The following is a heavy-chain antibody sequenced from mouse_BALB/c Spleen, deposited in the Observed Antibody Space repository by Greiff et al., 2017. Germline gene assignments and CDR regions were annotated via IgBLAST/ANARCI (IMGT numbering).Heavy chain of an antibody. V-gene: IGHV5-6-5*01. J-gene: IGHJ3*01. CDR1: GFTFSSYA. Sequence: EVHLVESGGGLVKPGGSLKLSCADSGFTFSSYAMSWVRQTPEKRLEWVASISSGGSTYYPDSVKGRFTISRDNARNILYLQMSSLRSEDTAMYYCARPYYRYDGAWFAYWGQGTLVTVSA. D-gene: IGHD2-14*01. CDR3: ARPYYRYDGAWFAY. CDR2: ISSGGST.